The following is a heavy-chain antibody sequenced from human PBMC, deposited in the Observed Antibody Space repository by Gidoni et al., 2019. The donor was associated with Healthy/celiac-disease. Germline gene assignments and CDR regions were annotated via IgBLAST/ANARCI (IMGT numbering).Heavy chain of an antibody. J-gene: IGHJ4*02. CDR1: GYIFTSYD. CDR3: ARGSRMGCSGSWSRY. D-gene: IGHD6-13*01. CDR2: MNPNSGNT. V-gene: IGHV1-8*01. Sequence: QVQLVQSGAEVKNPGASVKVFCKASGYIFTSYDSNWVRQATGQGIEWMGWMNPNSGNTGCAQKFQGRVTMTRNTSISTAYMGLSSLSSESTAVYYCARGSRMGCSGSWSRYWGQGTLVTVSS.